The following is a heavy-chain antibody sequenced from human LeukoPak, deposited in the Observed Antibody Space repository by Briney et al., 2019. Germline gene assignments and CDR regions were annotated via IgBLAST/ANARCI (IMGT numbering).Heavy chain of an antibody. CDR1: GFNFDRYT. CDR3: AKELDTMFFDY. CDR2: AGWAGGTT. Sequence: GGSLRLSCATSGFNFDRYTIHWVRQAPGKGLEWVSLAGWAGGTTFYSDSVRGRFTISRDSGRKSVYLQMNSLITDDTAFYFCAKELDTMFFDYWGQGALVTVSS. D-gene: IGHD3-10*02. V-gene: IGHV3-43*01. J-gene: IGHJ4*02.